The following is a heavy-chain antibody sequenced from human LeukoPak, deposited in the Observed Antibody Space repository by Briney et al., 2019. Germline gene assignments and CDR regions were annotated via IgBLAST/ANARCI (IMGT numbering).Heavy chain of an antibody. CDR1: GGSIGSYY. V-gene: IGHV4-59*01. Sequence: SSETLSLTCTASGGSIGSYYWSWIRQPPGKGLEWVGYIYYSGSTNYNPSLKSRVTITVDTSKNQFSPKLSSVTPTDTAVYFCARAGCGGISGFDDWGQGTLVTVSS. CDR3: ARAGCGGISGFDD. D-gene: IGHD3-16*01. J-gene: IGHJ4*02. CDR2: IYYSGST.